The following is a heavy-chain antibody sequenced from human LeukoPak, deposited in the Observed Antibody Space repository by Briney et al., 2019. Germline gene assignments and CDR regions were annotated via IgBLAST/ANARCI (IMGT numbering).Heavy chain of an antibody. Sequence: GASVKVSCKASGYTFTSYGISWVRQAPGQGLEWMGWISAYNGNTNYAQKLQGRVTMTTDTSTSTAYMELRSLRSDDTAVYYCARVDHDFWSGHWSDYWGQGTLVTVSS. CDR1: GYTFTSYG. D-gene: IGHD3-3*01. J-gene: IGHJ4*02. CDR3: ARVDHDFWSGHWSDY. V-gene: IGHV1-18*01. CDR2: ISAYNGNT.